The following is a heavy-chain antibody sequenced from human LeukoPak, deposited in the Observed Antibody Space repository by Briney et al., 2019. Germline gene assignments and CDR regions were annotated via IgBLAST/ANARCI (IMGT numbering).Heavy chain of an antibody. CDR2: IYYSGST. D-gene: IGHD6-19*01. CDR3: ARARSDSGWTTDDSRNFDY. CDR1: GGSISTTSYY. Sequence: SETLSLTCTVSGGSISTTSYYWGWIRQPPGKGLEWIGSIYYSGSTYYNPSLKSRVTISVDTSKNQFSLKLSSVTAADTAVYYCARARSDSGWTTDDSRNFDYWGQGTLVTVSS. J-gene: IGHJ4*02. V-gene: IGHV4-39*07.